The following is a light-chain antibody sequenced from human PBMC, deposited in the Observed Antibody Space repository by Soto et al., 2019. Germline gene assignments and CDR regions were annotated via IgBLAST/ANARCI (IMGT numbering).Light chain of an antibody. J-gene: IGLJ3*02. V-gene: IGLV1-44*01. CDR3: ATWDDSLNGWV. CDR1: SSNIGDNT. Sequence: QSALSQPPSVSGTPGQRVTISCSGSSSNIGDNTVNWYKQLPGAAPTLLIYNNDQRPAGAPDRISGSKSGTSASLAISGLQSDDEADYYCATWDDSLNGWVFGGGTKLTVL. CDR2: NND.